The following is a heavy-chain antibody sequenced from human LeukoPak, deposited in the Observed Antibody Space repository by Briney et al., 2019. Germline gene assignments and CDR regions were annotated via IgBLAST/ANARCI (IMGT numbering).Heavy chain of an antibody. J-gene: IGHJ4*02. D-gene: IGHD3-22*01. Sequence: ASVNVSSMAPGYTFTSYAMNWVRQAPGQGLEWMGWINTNTGNPTYAQGFTGRFVFSLDTSVSTAYLQISSLKAEDTAVYYCARGYYDIGYWGQGTLVTVSS. CDR3: ARGYYDIGY. V-gene: IGHV7-4-1*02. CDR1: GYTFTSYA. CDR2: INTNTGNP.